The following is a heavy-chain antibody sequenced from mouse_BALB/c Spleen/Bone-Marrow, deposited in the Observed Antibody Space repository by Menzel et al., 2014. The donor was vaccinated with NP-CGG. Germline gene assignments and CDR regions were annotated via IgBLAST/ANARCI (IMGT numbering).Heavy chain of an antibody. CDR2: IRNKAYGYTT. D-gene: IGHD1-1*01. CDR1: GFTFTDYY. CDR3: ARDMGGLLFDS. J-gene: IGHJ2*01. Sequence: EVQLQESGGGLVQPGGSLGLSCATSGFTFTDYYMNWVRQPPGKALEWLAFIRNKAYGYTTEYSASVKGRFTISRDNSQNVLYLQMNTLRAEDSASYYCARDMGGLLFDSWGQGTTLSVSS. V-gene: IGHV7-3*02.